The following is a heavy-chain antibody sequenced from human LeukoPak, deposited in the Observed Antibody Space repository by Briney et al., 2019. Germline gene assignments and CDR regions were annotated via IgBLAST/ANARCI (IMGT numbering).Heavy chain of an antibody. J-gene: IGHJ6*02. CDR1: GGSFSGYY. Sequence: SETLSLTCAVYGGSFSGYYWSWIRQPPGKGLEWIGEINHSGSTNYNPSLKSRVTISVDTSKNQFSLKLSSVTAADTAVYYCARRLTGVIYGMDVWSQGTTVTVSS. CDR3: ARRLTGVIYGMDV. CDR2: INHSGST. D-gene: IGHD2-21*01. V-gene: IGHV4-34*01.